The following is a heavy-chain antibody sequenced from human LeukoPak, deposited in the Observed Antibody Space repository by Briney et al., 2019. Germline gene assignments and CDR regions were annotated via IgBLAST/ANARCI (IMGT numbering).Heavy chain of an antibody. D-gene: IGHD4-23*01. CDR2: INGDGRNI. J-gene: IGHJ4*02. Sequence: PGGSLRLSCVASGFTFSSYWMHWVRQDPRKGLVWVSRINGDGRNINYADSVRGRFTISRDNAKNTLYLQMNTLRVEDTAVYYCARDQRYGANFRTDYWGQGTLVTVSS. CDR1: GFTFSSYW. CDR3: ARDQRYGANFRTDY. V-gene: IGHV3-74*01.